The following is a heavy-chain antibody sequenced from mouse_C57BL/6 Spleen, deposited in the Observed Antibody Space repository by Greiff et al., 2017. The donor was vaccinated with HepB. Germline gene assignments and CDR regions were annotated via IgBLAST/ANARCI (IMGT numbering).Heavy chain of an antibody. CDR2: INPNNGGT. V-gene: IGHV1-26*01. CDR1: GYTFTDYY. CDR3: ARGGKLRLDY. Sequence: EVQLQQSGPELVKPGASVKISCKASGYTFTDYYMNWVKQSHGKSLEWIGDINPNNGGTSYNQKFKGKATLTVDKSSSTAYMELRSLTSEDSAVYYCARGGKLRLDYWGQGTTLTVSS. J-gene: IGHJ2*01. D-gene: IGHD3-2*02.